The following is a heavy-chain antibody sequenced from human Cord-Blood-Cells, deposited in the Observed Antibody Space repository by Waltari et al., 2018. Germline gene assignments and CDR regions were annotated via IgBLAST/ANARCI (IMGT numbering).Heavy chain of an antibody. D-gene: IGHD3-10*01. CDR2: ISSSSSYI. CDR3: ARGGGSGSY. Sequence: EVQLVESAGGVGMHGGSMRLACAASGIPCGIYRRTWVRQAPGKGLEWVSSISSSSSYIYYADSVKGRFTISRDNDKNSLYLQMNSLRAEDTAVYYCARGGGSGSYWGQGTLVTVSS. CDR1: GIPCGIYR. J-gene: IGHJ4*02. V-gene: IGHV3-21*01.